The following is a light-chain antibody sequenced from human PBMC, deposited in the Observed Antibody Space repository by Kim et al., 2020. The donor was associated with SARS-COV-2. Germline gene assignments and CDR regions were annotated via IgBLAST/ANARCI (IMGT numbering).Light chain of an antibody. V-gene: IGKV3-20*01. CDR1: QSHRSNY. CDR2: GAT. J-gene: IGKJ2*01. CDR3: QQYASSPYT. Sequence: LSPGESAPLPRRASQSHRSNYLAWYQQRPGQAPRLLIYGATSRATGIPARFSGSGSGTDFTLTISRLEPQDFAVYYCQQYASSPYTFGQGTKLEI.